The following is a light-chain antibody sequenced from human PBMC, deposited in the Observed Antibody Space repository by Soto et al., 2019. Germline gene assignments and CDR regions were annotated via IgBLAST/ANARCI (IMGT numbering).Light chain of an antibody. CDR2: DAS. Sequence: EIVLTQSPATLSLSPGERAALSCRASQGVGRFLAWYQQKPGRAPRLLIYDASNRATGIPARFSGSGSETDFTLVIDNLEPEDFAVYYCQQRSGWPLTFGGGTKVEIK. CDR3: QQRSGWPLT. V-gene: IGKV3-11*01. J-gene: IGKJ4*01. CDR1: QGVGRF.